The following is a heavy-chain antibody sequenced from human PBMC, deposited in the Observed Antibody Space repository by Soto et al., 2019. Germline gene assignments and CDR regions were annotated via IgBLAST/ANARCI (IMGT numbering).Heavy chain of an antibody. CDR1: GYSFSTYA. D-gene: IGHD3-10*01. J-gene: IGHJ5*02. CDR2: ITPNNGYT. CDR3: ATSYESGFDP. V-gene: IGHV1-18*01. Sequence: QLQLMQSGGEAKNPGASVKVSCEASGYSFSTYAISWLRQAPGQGLEWMGLITPNNGYTNYAQKFQGRLILTTDIPSSTAYMELTSLRYDDTAMYYCATSYESGFDPWGQGTLVSVS.